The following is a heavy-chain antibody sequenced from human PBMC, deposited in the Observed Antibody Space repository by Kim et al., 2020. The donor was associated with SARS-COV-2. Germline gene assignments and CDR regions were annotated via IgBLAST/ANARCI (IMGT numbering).Heavy chain of an antibody. CDR2: ISGSGGST. V-gene: IGHV3-23*01. CDR1: GFTFSSYA. J-gene: IGHJ6*02. CDR3: AKENKLLWFGEPEAYGMDV. Sequence: GGSLRLSCAASGFTFSSYAMSWVRQAPGKGLEWVSAISGSGGSTYYADSVKGRFTISRDNSKNTLYLQMNSLRAEDTAVYYCAKENKLLWFGEPEAYGMDVWGQGTTVTVSS. D-gene: IGHD3-10*01.